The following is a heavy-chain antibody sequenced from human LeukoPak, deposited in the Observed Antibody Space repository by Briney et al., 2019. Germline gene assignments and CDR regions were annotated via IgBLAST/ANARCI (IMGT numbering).Heavy chain of an antibody. CDR3: ARAVSDLLVVPDATRRFWFDP. Sequence: VASVKVSCKASGYTFITYDINWVRQATGQGLEWMGWMNPNSGNTGYAQNFQGRVTFTRDISTNTAYMELIGLRSEDTAIYYCARAVSDLLVVPDATRRFWFDPWGQGTLVTVSS. D-gene: IGHD2-2*01. CDR1: GYTFITYD. J-gene: IGHJ5*02. V-gene: IGHV1-8*03. CDR2: MNPNSGNT.